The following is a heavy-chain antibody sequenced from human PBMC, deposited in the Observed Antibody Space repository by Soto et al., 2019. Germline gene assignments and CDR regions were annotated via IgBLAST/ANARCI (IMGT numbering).Heavy chain of an antibody. D-gene: IGHD5-12*01. CDR2: INPNSGAT. V-gene: IGHV1-2*02. CDR1: GYTFTDYY. Sequence: QVQLVSSGAEVKKPGASVKVSCRASGYTFTDYYIHWVRQAPGQGLQWVGWINPNSGATEYAQKFAGRVTRTRDPSISTGYMEVKRLRSDDTALYFCARAGPLRYSGYALDHWGQGTRVTVST. CDR3: ARAGPLRYSGYALDH. J-gene: IGHJ4*02.